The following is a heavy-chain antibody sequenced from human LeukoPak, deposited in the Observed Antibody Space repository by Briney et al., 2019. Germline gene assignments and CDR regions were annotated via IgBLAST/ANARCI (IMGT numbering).Heavy chain of an antibody. CDR2: IYYSGST. J-gene: IGHJ5*02. CDR1: GGSISSYY. CDR3: ARAYMEYSSGWYVWFDP. Sequence: SETLPLTCTVSGGSISSYYWSWVRQPPGKGLEWIGYIYYSGSTNYNPSLKSRVTISVDTSKNQFSLKLSSVTAADTAVYYCARAYMEYSSGWYVWFDPWGQGTLVTVSS. D-gene: IGHD6-19*01. V-gene: IGHV4-59*01.